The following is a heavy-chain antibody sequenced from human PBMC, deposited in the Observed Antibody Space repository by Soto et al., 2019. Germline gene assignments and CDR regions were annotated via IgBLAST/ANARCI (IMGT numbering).Heavy chain of an antibody. Sequence: QVQLQQWGAGLLKPSETLSLTCAVYGGSFSGYYWSWIRQPPGKGLEWIGEINHSGSTNYNPSLKSRVTISVDTSKNQFSLKLSSVTAADTAVYYCARGVWDIVVVPAAMATVNWFDPWGQGTLVTVSS. CDR1: GGSFSGYY. D-gene: IGHD2-2*01. V-gene: IGHV4-34*01. CDR3: ARGVWDIVVVPAAMATVNWFDP. J-gene: IGHJ5*02. CDR2: INHSGST.